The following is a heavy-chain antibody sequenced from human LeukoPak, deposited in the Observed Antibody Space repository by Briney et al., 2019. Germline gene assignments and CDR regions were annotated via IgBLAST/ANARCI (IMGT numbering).Heavy chain of an antibody. Sequence: PGGSLRLSCAASGFTFSSYSMNWVRQAPGKGLEWVSSISSSSSYIYYADPVKGRFTISRDNAKNSLYLQMNSLRAEDTAVYYCARDGVTMIVVVPLDYWGQGTLVTVSS. D-gene: IGHD3-22*01. CDR2: ISSSSSYI. CDR3: ARDGVTMIVVVPLDY. V-gene: IGHV3-21*01. J-gene: IGHJ4*02. CDR1: GFTFSSYS.